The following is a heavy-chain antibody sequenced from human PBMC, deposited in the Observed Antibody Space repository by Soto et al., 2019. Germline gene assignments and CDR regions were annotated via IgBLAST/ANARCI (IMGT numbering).Heavy chain of an antibody. Sequence: QVQLVQSGAEVKNPRSSVKVSCKASGGTFSSYAISGVRQAPGQGLEWMGGIIPIFGTANYAQKFQGRVTITADETTKTAYMALSRLSSEDTAVYYCASPEQTGYSYANHGYYYYGIDVWGHGTTVTVSS. D-gene: IGHD5-18*01. CDR2: IIPIFGTA. V-gene: IGHV1-69*01. CDR1: GGTFSSYA. CDR3: ASPEQTGYSYANHGYYYYGIDV. J-gene: IGHJ6*02.